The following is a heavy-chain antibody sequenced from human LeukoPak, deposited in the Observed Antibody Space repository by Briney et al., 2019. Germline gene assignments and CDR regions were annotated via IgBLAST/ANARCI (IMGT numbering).Heavy chain of an antibody. J-gene: IGHJ6*03. D-gene: IGHD3-22*01. CDR2: IYTSGGT. Sequence: PSQTLSLTYTVSGGSISSGSYYWSWIRQPAGKGLEWIGRIYTSGGTNYNPSLRSRVTISVDTSKNQFSPKLSSVTAADTAVYYCARGNYYDSSGYYWLYYYYYMDVWGKGTTVTISS. CDR3: ARGNYYDSSGYYWLYYYYYMDV. CDR1: GGSISSGSYY. V-gene: IGHV4-61*02.